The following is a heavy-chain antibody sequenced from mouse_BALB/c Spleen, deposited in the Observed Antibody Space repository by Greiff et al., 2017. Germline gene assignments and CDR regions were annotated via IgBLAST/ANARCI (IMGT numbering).Heavy chain of an antibody. CDR1: GFTFSSFG. Sequence: EVKLVESGGGLVQPGGSRKLSCAASGFTFSSFGMHWVRQAPEKGLEWVAYISSGSSTIYYADTVKGRFTISRDNPKNTLFLQMTSLRSEDTAMYYCARSYGNLFDYWGQGTTLTVSS. CDR3: ARSYGNLFDY. CDR2: ISSGSSTI. J-gene: IGHJ2*01. V-gene: IGHV5-17*02. D-gene: IGHD2-1*01.